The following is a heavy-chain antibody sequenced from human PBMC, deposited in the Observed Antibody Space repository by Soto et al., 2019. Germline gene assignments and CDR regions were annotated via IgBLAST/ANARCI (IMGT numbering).Heavy chain of an antibody. CDR2: INHSGST. CDR3: ARGSNFYYFDY. D-gene: IGHD1-1*01. Sequence: ASETLSLTCAVYGGSFSGYYWSWVRQPPGKGLEWIGEINHSGSTNYNPSLKSRVTISVDTSKNQFSLKLSSVTAADTVVYYCARGSNFYYFDYWGRGTLVTVSS. CDR1: GGSFSGYY. V-gene: IGHV4-34*01. J-gene: IGHJ4*02.